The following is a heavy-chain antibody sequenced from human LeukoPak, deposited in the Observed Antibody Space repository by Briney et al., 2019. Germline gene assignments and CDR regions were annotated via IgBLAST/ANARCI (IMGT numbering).Heavy chain of an antibody. J-gene: IGHJ3*02. CDR3: ARDARFEADDAFDI. V-gene: IGHV1-18*01. CDR2: ISGYNGNT. CDR1: GYTFSSYYG. Sequence: ASVKVSCKASGYTFSSYYGISWVRQAPGQGLEWMGWISGYNGNTNYAQKVQGRVTMTTDTSTNTAYMELSSLRSEDTAVYYCARDARFEADDAFDIWGQGTMVTVSS. D-gene: IGHD2-15*01.